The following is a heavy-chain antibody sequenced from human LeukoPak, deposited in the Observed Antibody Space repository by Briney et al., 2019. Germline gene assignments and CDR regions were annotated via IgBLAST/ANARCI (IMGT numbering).Heavy chain of an antibody. J-gene: IGHJ4*02. D-gene: IGHD2-21*01. Sequence: KPGGSLRLSCAASGFTFSNALMTWVRQAPGKGLEWVGRIKSKSEGGTIDYGAPVKGRFTISRDDSENRLYSQINSLRSEDTAVYYCAAGRVRDYWGQGTLLTVSS. CDR3: AAGRVRDY. CDR1: GFTFSNAL. V-gene: IGHV3-15*01. CDR2: IKSKSEGGTI.